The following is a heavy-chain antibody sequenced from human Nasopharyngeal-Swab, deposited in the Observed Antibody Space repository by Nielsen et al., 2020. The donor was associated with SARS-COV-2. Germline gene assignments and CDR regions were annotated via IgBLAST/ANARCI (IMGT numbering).Heavy chain of an antibody. D-gene: IGHD3-22*01. CDR1: GGSIRSSSYY. V-gene: IGHV4-61*05. Sequence: SETLSLTCSVPGGSIRSSSYYWSWIRQPPGKGLEWIGYIYYSGSTNYNPSLKSRVTISVDTSKNQFSLKLSSVTAADTAVYYCARLTSSGITMIGAFDIWGQGTMVTVSS. CDR3: ARLTSSGITMIGAFDI. CDR2: IYYSGST. J-gene: IGHJ3*02.